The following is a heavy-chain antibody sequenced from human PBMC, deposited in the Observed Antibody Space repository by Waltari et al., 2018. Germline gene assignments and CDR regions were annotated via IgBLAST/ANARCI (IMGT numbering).Heavy chain of an antibody. CDR1: GYIFSSHW. Sequence: DVQLVQSGAEVKKPGESLKISCKGSGYIFSSHWIAWVRQKPGKGLEWIGIIYPGYSDMRYTPSFQGQVNISADKSINTAYLKWDSLKASDTAIYYCARIGGGHAEWHFDYWGQGTLVTVSP. J-gene: IGHJ4*02. D-gene: IGHD3-16*01. CDR3: ARIGGGHAEWHFDY. V-gene: IGHV5-51*01. CDR2: IYPGYSDM.